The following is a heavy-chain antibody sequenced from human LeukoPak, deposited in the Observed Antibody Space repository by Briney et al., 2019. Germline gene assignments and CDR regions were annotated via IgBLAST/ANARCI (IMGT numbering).Heavy chain of an antibody. J-gene: IGHJ4*02. CDR2: INHNSGGT. Sequence: SSVKVSRLASGYIFTAYYLHWVRQAPGQGLEWMGWINHNSGGTSYAQLFQGRVTMTRDTSISTAYMELNRLRSDDTAVYYCAREPNKRESFWGQGTLVTVSS. CDR1: GYIFTAYY. V-gene: IGHV1-2*02. CDR3: AREPNKRESF. D-gene: IGHD3-10*01.